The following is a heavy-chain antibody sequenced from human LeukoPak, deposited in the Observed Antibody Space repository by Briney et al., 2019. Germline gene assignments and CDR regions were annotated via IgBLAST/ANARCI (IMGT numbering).Heavy chain of an antibody. V-gene: IGHV4-39*07. Sequence: SETLSLTCTVSGGSISSSSNYWDWIRQPPGKGLEWIGSMSYRGSTYYNPSLKSRVTISVDTSRSQFSLRLSSVTAADTAVYYCARADDYGDYGGLLFFDYWGQGTLVTVSS. CDR3: ARADDYGDYGGLLFFDY. D-gene: IGHD4-17*01. CDR2: MSYRGST. J-gene: IGHJ4*02. CDR1: GGSISSSSNY.